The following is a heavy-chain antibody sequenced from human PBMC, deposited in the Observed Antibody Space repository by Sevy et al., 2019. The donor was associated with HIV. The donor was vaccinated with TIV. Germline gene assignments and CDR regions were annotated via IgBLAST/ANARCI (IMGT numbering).Heavy chain of an antibody. J-gene: IGHJ5*02. D-gene: IGHD2-15*01. CDR1: GYTFTSYG. CDR3: ARGQRYCSGGSCYVGWFDH. Sequence: ASVKVSCKASGYTFTSYGISWVRQAPGQGLEWMGWISAYNGNTNYAQKLQGRVTMTTDTSTSTAYMELRSLRSDDTAVYYCARGQRYCSGGSCYVGWFDHWGQGTLVTVSS. V-gene: IGHV1-18*01. CDR2: ISAYNGNT.